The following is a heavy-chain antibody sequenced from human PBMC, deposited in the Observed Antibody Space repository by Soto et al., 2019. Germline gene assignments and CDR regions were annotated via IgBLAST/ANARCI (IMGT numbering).Heavy chain of an antibody. CDR2: INPKTGVT. Sequence: ASVKVSCKASGYTFVAYYAFWWRHAPGHGLEWMGWINPKTGVTNYAQTFQGRVTMTRDTSITTAYMELSRLTSDDTALYYCARQLAYCGGDCYTEPIDYWGQGTPVTVSS. V-gene: IGHV1-2*02. CDR3: ARQLAYCGGDCYTEPIDY. CDR1: GYTFVAYY. D-gene: IGHD2-21*02. J-gene: IGHJ4*02.